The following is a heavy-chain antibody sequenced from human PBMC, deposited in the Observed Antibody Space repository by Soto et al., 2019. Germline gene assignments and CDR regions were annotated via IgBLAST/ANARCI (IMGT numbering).Heavy chain of an antibody. CDR3: ATQGFYRMGV. V-gene: IGHV4-4*02. Sequence: SETLSLTCAVSGDSITGDNWWSWVRQPPGKGLEWIGEIHHSGATNYNPSLKSRVTISVDKSKNQFSLKLNSVTAADTAMFYCATQGFYRMGVWGQGTTVTVS. CDR1: GDSITGDNW. J-gene: IGHJ6*02. CDR2: IHHSGAT.